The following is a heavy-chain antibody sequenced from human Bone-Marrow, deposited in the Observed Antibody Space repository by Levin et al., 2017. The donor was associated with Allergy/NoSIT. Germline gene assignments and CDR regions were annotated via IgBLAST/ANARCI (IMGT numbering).Heavy chain of an antibody. D-gene: IGHD2-15*01. CDR1: GGTFSSYA. CDR3: ARGRVYCSGGSCYPKDDTTFDY. J-gene: IGHJ4*02. CDR2: IIPIFGTA. Sequence: SCKASGGTFSSYAISWVRQAPGQGLEWMGGIIPIFGTANYAQKFQGRVTITADESTSTAYMELSSLRSEDTAVYYCARGRVYCSGGSCYPKDDTTFDYWGQGTLVTVSS. V-gene: IGHV1-69*01.